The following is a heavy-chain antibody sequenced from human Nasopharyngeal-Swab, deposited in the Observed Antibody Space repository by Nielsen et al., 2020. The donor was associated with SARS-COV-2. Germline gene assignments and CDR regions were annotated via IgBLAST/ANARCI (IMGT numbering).Heavy chain of an antibody. CDR3: ARARPDIVVVPAALLFDP. D-gene: IGHD2-2*01. V-gene: IGHV3-13*04. CDR2: IGTAGDT. CDR1: GFTFSSYD. J-gene: IGHJ5*02. Sequence: GGSLSLSCASSGFTFSSYDMHWVLQATGKGLEWVSAIGTAGDTYYPGSVKGRFTISRENAKNSLYLQMNSLRAGDTAVYYCARARPDIVVVPAALLFDPWGKGTLVTVSS.